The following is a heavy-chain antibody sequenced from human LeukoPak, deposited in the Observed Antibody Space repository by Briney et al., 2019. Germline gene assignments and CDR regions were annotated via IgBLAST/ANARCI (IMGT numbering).Heavy chain of an antibody. V-gene: IGHV1-18*04. J-gene: IGHJ4*02. CDR3: ARLGTTQWLGGSIDY. CDR2: ISAYNGNT. Sequence: ASVKVSCKAFGYTFTTYGFSWVRQPPGQGLKWMEWISAYNGNTNYAQKLQGRVTMTTDTSTSTAYMELRSLRSDDTAVYYCARLGTTQWLGGSIDYWGQGTLVTVSS. D-gene: IGHD6-19*01. CDR1: GYTFTTYG.